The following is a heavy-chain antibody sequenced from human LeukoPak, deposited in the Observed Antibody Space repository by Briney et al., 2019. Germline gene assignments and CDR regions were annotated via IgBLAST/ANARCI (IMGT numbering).Heavy chain of an antibody. J-gene: IGHJ6*04. D-gene: IGHD6-6*01. V-gene: IGHV3-30*04. CDR3: ARVRGYSSSMDV. CDR1: GFTFSSYA. Sequence: PGGSLRLSCAASGFTFSSYAMHWVRQAPGKGLEWVAVISYDGSNKYYADSVKGRFTISRDNGKNSLYLQMNSLRAEDTAVYYCARVRGYSSSMDVWGKGTTVTVSS. CDR2: ISYDGSNK.